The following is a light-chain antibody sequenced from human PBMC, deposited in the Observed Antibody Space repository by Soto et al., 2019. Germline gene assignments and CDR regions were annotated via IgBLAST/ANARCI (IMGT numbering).Light chain of an antibody. CDR2: DAS. CDR1: QSISTW. V-gene: IGKV1-5*01. Sequence: DIQMTQSPSTLSASVGDRVTITCRASQSISTWLAWYQQKPGKAPKVLIYDASRLESGVPSRFSGSGSGTDFTLTISSLQPADFATYYCQQYNSYSWTFGQGTKVDIX. J-gene: IGKJ1*01. CDR3: QQYNSYSWT.